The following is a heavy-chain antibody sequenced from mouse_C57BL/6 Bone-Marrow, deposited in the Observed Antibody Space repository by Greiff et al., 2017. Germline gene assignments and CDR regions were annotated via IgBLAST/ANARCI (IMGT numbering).Heavy chain of an antibody. CDR3: ARRWGFYDHYAMDY. J-gene: IGHJ4*01. CDR1: GYTFTSYG. D-gene: IGHD2-3*01. CDR2: IYPRSGNT. Sequence: VQLQQSGAELARPGASVKLSCKASGYTFTSYGISWVKQRTGQGLEWIGEIYPRSGNTYYNEKFKGKATLTADKSSSTAYMELRSLTSEDSAVYFCARRWGFYDHYAMDYWGQGTSVTVSS. V-gene: IGHV1-81*01.